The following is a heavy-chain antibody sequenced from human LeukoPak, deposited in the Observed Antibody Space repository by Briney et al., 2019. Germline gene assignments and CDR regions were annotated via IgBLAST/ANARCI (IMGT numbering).Heavy chain of an antibody. CDR1: GYTLTELS. V-gene: IGHV1-24*01. Sequence: GASVTVSCKVSGYTLTELSMHWVRQAPGKGLEWMGGFDPEDGETIYAQKFQGRVTMTEDTSTDTAYMELSSLRSEDTAVYYCATVAPTLAAAGSFDYWGQGTLVTVSS. J-gene: IGHJ4*02. D-gene: IGHD6-13*01. CDR3: ATVAPTLAAAGSFDY. CDR2: FDPEDGET.